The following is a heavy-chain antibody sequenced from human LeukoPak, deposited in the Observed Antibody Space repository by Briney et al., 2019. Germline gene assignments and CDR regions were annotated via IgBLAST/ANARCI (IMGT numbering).Heavy chain of an antibody. CDR1: GFTLNNAW. CDR2: IQSKIDGGAT. Sequence: GRSLRLSCAASGFTLNNAWMSWVSQAPGKGLEWVGHIQSKIDGGATGYIAAVKGRFIISRDDQDNTLYLQMNSVRDDNTAVYYSFTFCGSPNCGFWRNYWGQGTLVTVSS. D-gene: IGHD2-2*01. CDR3: FTFCGSPNCGFWRNY. J-gene: IGHJ4*02. V-gene: IGHV3-15*01.